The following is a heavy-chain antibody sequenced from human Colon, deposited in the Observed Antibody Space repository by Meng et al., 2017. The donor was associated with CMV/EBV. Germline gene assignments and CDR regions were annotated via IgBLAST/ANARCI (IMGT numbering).Heavy chain of an antibody. CDR3: ARNYNWFDP. J-gene: IGHJ5*02. CDR1: GFTFRNYA. V-gene: IGHV3-23*01. Sequence: LSCAASGFTFRNYAMTWVRQAPGKGLEWVSSISASGEAKNYADSVKGRFTIFRDNSKNTLYLQMNSLRAEDTAVYYCARNYNWFDPWGQGTLVTVSS. CDR2: ISASGEAK.